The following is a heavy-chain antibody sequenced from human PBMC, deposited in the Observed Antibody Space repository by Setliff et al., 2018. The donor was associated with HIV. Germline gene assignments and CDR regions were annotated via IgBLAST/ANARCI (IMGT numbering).Heavy chain of an antibody. D-gene: IGHD3-22*01. CDR3: ATGRDSSGYYFLADY. Sequence: VASVKVSCKASGYTFTGYYMHWVRQAPGQGLEWMGWINPNSGGTIYAQKFQDRVTMTRDTSSSTAYMELSRLRSDDTAVYYCATGRDSSGYYFLADYWGRGTLVTVSS. CDR2: INPNSGGT. J-gene: IGHJ4*02. CDR1: GYTFTGYY. V-gene: IGHV1-2*02.